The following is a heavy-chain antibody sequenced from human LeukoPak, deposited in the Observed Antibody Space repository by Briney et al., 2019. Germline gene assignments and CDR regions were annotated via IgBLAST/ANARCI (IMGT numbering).Heavy chain of an antibody. J-gene: IGHJ5*02. CDR3: ARYRCTTATCGFDP. D-gene: IGHD2/OR15-2a*01. Sequence: PSETLSLTCTVSGYSISSGYYWGWVRQPPGKGLEWIGYIYYSGSTYYNPSLKSRVTISVDTSKSQFSLNLYSVTAADTAVYYCARYRCTTATCGFDPWGQGALVTVSS. CDR1: GYSISSGYY. V-gene: IGHV4-30-4*08. CDR2: IYYSGST.